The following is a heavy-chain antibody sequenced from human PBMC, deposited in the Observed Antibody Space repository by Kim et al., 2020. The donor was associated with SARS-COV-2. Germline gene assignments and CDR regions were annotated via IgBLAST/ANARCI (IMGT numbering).Heavy chain of an antibody. CDR2: IIPIFGTP. CDR1: GGTFSRYA. D-gene: IGHD6-13*01. CDR3: ARDHSSSWSGGMDV. V-gene: IGHV1-69*13. J-gene: IGHJ6*02. Sequence: SVKVSCKASGGTFSRYAISWVRQAPGQGLEWMGGIIPIFGTPNYAQKFQGKVTITADESTSTAYLELSRLRSEDTAVYYCARDHSSSWSGGMDVWGQGTTVTVSS.